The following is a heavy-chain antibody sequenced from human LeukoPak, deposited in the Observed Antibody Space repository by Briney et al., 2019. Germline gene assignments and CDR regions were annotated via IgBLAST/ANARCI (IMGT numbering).Heavy chain of an antibody. Sequence: SETLSLTCSVSGGSISSYYWSWIRQPPGRGLEWIGYIYYSGSTDYNPSLKSRVTISVDTSKNQFSLKLSSVTAADTAVYYCARVGGTNYYYYGMDVWGQGTTVTVSS. CDR2: IYYSGST. D-gene: IGHD4-23*01. V-gene: IGHV4-59*01. CDR3: ARVGGTNYYYYGMDV. CDR1: GGSISSYY. J-gene: IGHJ6*02.